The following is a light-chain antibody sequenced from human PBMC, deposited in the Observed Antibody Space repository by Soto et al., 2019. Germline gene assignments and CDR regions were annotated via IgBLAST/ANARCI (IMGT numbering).Light chain of an antibody. V-gene: IGLV2-18*02. CDR1: SSDVGKYDR. CDR2: EVT. Sequence: QSALTQPPSVSGSPGQSVTISCTGTSSDVGKYDRVSWYQQPPGTAPKLIIYEVTNRPSGVPARFSGSKSGNTASLTISGLQTEDEAEYYCRSYTSSSRYVFGTGNNVTV. J-gene: IGLJ1*01. CDR3: RSYTSSSRYV.